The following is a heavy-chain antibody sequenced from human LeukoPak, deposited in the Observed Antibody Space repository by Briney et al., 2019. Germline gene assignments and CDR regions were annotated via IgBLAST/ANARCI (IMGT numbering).Heavy chain of an antibody. D-gene: IGHD5-12*01. CDR3: ARGKGGNSVYDPTYYFDY. CDR2: INHSGST. Sequence: SETLSLTCAVYGGSFSGYYWSWIRQPPGKGLEWIGEINHSGSTNYNPSLKSRVTISVDTSKNQFSLKLSSVTAADTAVYYCARGKGGNSVYDPTYYFDYWGQGTLVTVSS. CDR1: GGSFSGYY. J-gene: IGHJ4*02. V-gene: IGHV4-34*01.